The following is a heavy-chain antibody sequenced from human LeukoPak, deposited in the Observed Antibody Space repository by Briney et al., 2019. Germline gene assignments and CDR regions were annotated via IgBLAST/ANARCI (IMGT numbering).Heavy chain of an antibody. J-gene: IGHJ5*02. CDR1: GFTFSSYS. D-gene: IGHD6-13*01. V-gene: IGHV3-48*01. CDR2: ISSSSSTI. Sequence: GGSLRLSCAASGFTFSSYSMNWVRQAPGKGLEWVSYISSSSSTIYYADSVKGRFTISRDNAKNSLYLQMNSLRAEDTAVYYCARAYSSSWYVEGNWFDPWGQGTLVTVSS. CDR3: ARAYSSSWYVEGNWFDP.